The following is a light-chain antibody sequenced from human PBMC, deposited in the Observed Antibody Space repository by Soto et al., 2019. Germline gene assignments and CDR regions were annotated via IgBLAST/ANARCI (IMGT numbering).Light chain of an antibody. Sequence: QSVLTQPPSVSAAPGQKVTISCSGSSSNIENYYVSWYQQLPGTAPKLLIYENNKRPSEISDRFSGSKSGTSATLDITGLQTGDEADYYCGAWDSDLSAGVFGGGTKVTVL. V-gene: IGLV1-51*02. CDR1: SSNIENYY. J-gene: IGLJ3*02. CDR2: ENN. CDR3: GAWDSDLSAGV.